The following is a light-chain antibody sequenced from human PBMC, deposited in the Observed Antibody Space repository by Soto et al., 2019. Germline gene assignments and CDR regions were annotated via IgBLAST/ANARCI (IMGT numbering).Light chain of an antibody. Sequence: DIQMTQSPSSLSASVGDRVTITCRASQSISSYLNWYQHKPGEAPKLLIYAASSLQSGVPSRFSGSGSGTDFTLTISSLQPEDFATYYCQQSYSTLRTFGQGTKVEIK. CDR1: QSISSY. V-gene: IGKV1-39*01. J-gene: IGKJ1*01. CDR2: AAS. CDR3: QQSYSTLRT.